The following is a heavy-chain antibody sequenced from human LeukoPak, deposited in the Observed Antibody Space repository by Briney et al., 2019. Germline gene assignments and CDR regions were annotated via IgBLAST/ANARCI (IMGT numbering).Heavy chain of an antibody. J-gene: IGHJ4*02. D-gene: IGHD2-15*01. Sequence: GGSLRLSCAASGFTVSSTYMSWVRQAPGKGPEWVSVIYSGGSTYYADSVKGRFTVSRDNSKNTLYLQMNSLRAEDTAVYYCARELGYCSGGTCPTTFDYWGQGTLVTVSS. CDR3: ARELGYCSGGTCPTTFDY. V-gene: IGHV3-53*01. CDR2: IYSGGST. CDR1: GFTVSSTY.